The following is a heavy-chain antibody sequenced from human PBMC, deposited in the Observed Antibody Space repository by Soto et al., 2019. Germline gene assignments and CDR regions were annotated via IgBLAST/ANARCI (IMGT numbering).Heavy chain of an antibody. V-gene: IGHV4-30-4*01. CDR2: IYYSGST. CDR3: ARGVVTARREYYYYYCMDV. D-gene: IGHD2-21*02. Sequence: PSETLSLTCTVSGGSISSGDYYWSWIRQPPGKGLEWIGYIYYSGSTYYNPSLKSRVTISVDTSKNQFSLKLSSVTAADTAVYYCARGVVTARREYYYYYCMDVWGQGTTVTVSS. J-gene: IGHJ6*02. CDR1: GGSISSGDYY.